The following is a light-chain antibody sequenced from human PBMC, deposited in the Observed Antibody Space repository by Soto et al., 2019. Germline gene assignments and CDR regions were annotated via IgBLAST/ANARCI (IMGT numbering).Light chain of an antibody. J-gene: IGLJ1*01. CDR3: SSYTTSNTRQIV. Sequence: QPVLTQPASVSGSPGQSITIPCTGTSSDVGGYNYVSWYQHHPGKAPKLMIYDVSNRPSGVSNRFSGSKSGNTASLTISGLQPEDEADYYCSSYTTSNTRQIVFGTGTKVTVL. V-gene: IGLV2-14*03. CDR2: DVS. CDR1: SSDVGGYNY.